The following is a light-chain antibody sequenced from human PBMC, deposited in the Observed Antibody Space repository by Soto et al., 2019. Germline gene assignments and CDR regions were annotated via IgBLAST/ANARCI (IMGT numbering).Light chain of an antibody. J-gene: IGKJ5*01. CDR3: QQYNNWPPIT. Sequence: EIVLTQSPATLSVSPGERVSVSCRSSQSVNSKLAWYQQKPGQAPRLLIYGASTRATGIPARFSGSGSGTEFTLTISSLQSEDFAVYFCQQYNNWPPITFGQGTRLEIK. CDR1: QSVNSK. CDR2: GAS. V-gene: IGKV3-15*01.